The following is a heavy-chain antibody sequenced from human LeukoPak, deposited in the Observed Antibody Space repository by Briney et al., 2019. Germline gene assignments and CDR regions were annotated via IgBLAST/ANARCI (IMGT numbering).Heavy chain of an antibody. V-gene: IGHV3-7*04. CDR2: IEQDGSAK. Sequence: GGSLTLSCAASGFTFSNYWMSWVRQAPGKGLEWVANIEQDGSAKYYVVSVDGRFTVSRDNAENSLYLQMDYLRAEDTAVYYCARADYYGSILDYWGQGSLVTVSS. CDR3: ARADYYGSILDY. J-gene: IGHJ4*02. D-gene: IGHD3-10*01. CDR1: GFTFSNYW.